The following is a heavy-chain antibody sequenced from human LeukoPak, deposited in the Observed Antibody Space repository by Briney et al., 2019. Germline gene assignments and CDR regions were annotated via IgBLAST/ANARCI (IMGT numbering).Heavy chain of an antibody. D-gene: IGHD4-17*01. J-gene: IGHJ6*02. V-gene: IGHV1-69*13. CDR1: GGTFSSYA. CDR2: IIPNCGTA. Sequence: GASVKLFCTASGGTFSSYAIIWVRQAPGQGLEWMGGIIPNCGTANYAEKFQGRATITADESTSTAYRELSSLTSEDTAVYYGARPRTTAEDYYGMDVWGQGTTVTVSS. CDR3: ARPRTTAEDYYGMDV.